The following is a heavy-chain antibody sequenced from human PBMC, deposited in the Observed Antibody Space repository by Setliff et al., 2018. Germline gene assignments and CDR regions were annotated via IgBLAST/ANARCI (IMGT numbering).Heavy chain of an antibody. D-gene: IGHD3-10*01. V-gene: IGHV1-69*05. Sequence: SVKVSCKASGGTFSSYGISWVRQAPGQGLEWMGGTIPIFGTTDYAQKFQGRVSVTRDPSTTTAFMELSSLRSDDTAIYYCAREIRNMCYFDSWGRGTLVTVSS. J-gene: IGHJ4*01. CDR1: GGTFSSYG. CDR3: AREIRNMCYFDS. CDR2: TIPIFGTT.